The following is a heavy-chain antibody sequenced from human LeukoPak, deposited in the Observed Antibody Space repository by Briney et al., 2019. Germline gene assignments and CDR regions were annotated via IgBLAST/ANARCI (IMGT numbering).Heavy chain of an antibody. CDR1: GGSISSSSYY. V-gene: IGHV4-39*07. CDR3: ARGKVITMVRGAYDAFDI. J-gene: IGHJ3*02. Sequence: SETLSLTCTVSGGSISSSSYYWGWIRQPPGKGLEWIGSIYYSGSTYYNPSLKSRVTISVDTSKNQFSLKLSSVTAADTAVYYCARGKVITMVRGAYDAFDIWGQGTVVTVSS. CDR2: IYYSGST. D-gene: IGHD3-10*01.